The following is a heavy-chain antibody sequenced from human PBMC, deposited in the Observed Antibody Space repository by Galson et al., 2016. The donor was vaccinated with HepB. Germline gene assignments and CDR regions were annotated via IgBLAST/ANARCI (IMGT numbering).Heavy chain of an antibody. Sequence: SVKVSCKASGYTFTDYYMHWVRQAPGQGLEWMGRINPKSGDTNYAQKFQGRVTMTRDASISTVYVELSRLRSDDTAVYYCVRGWLVRWGKAENFYDYWGRGTLVTVSS. V-gene: IGHV1-2*06. CDR2: INPKSGDT. D-gene: IGHD6-19*01. J-gene: IGHJ4*02. CDR1: GYTFTDYY. CDR3: VRGWLVRWGKAENFYDY.